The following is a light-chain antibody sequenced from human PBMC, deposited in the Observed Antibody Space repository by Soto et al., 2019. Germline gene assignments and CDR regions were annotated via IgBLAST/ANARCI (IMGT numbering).Light chain of an antibody. Sequence: IQLTQSPSSLSASVGDRVTITCRASQYINTYLAWYEQKPGNAPKLLIYAASTLQSGVPSRFSGSGSGTDVTLTITSLQPEDFATYYCQQLISYPITFGQGTRLEIK. CDR3: QQLISYPIT. V-gene: IGKV1-9*01. CDR1: QYINTY. CDR2: AAS. J-gene: IGKJ5*01.